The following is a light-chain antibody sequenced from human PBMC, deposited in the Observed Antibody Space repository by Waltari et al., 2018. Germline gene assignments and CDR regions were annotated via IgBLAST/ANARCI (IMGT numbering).Light chain of an antibody. V-gene: IGLV4-69*01. CDR1: GEYSAYT. CDR3: QTWGMNIQV. Sequence: QLVLTQSPSASASLGASVKLTCTLTGEYSAYTIAWHQLQPEKGPRYLMNVNSDGSNAKAAGSPERCSGSSAGAERYLIISRLQSDDEADYFCQTWGMNIQVFGGGTRLTVL. CDR2: VNSDGSN. J-gene: IGLJ3*02.